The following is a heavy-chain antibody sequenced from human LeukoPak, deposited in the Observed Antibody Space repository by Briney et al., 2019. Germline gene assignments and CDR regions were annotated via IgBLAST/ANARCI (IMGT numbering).Heavy chain of an antibody. D-gene: IGHD3-10*01. V-gene: IGHV3-21*01. Sequence: GGSLRLSCAASRFTFSSYSMNWVRQAPGKGLEWVSSISSSSSYIYYADSVKGRFTISRDNAKNSLYLQMNSLRAEDTAVYYCATGGSGSYSHYMDVWGKGTTVTISS. CDR3: ATGGSGSYSHYMDV. CDR1: RFTFSSYS. J-gene: IGHJ6*03. CDR2: ISSSSSYI.